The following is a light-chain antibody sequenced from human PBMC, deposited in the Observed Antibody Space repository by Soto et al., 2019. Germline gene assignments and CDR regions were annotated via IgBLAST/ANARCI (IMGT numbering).Light chain of an antibody. J-gene: IGKJ2*01. Sequence: EIVLTQSPGTLSLSPGERATLSCRASQSFSSGYLAWYQQKPGQAPRLLIYGASSRATGIPDRFSGSGSGTDFTLTISRLEPEDFAVYYCQQYGGSYTFGQGTKLEIK. CDR1: QSFSSGY. V-gene: IGKV3-20*01. CDR2: GAS. CDR3: QQYGGSYT.